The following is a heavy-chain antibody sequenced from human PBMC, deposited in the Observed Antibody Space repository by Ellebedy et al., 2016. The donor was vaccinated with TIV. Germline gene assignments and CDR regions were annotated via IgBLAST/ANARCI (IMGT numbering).Heavy chain of an antibody. Sequence: SETLSLTCTVSGGSISSYYWSWIRQPPGKGLEWIGYIYYSGSTNYNPSLKSRVTISVDTSKNQFSLKLSSVTAADTAVYYCARDCGGDCPHFDYWGQGTLVTVSS. CDR2: IYYSGST. D-gene: IGHD2-21*02. CDR1: GGSISSYY. J-gene: IGHJ4*02. V-gene: IGHV4-59*12. CDR3: ARDCGGDCPHFDY.